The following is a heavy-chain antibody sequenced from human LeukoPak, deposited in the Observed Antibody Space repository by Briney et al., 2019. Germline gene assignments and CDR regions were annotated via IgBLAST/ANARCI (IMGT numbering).Heavy chain of an antibody. CDR1: GDSISSTPFF. J-gene: IGHJ1*01. V-gene: IGHV4-39*01. CDR2: IYYSGST. CDR3: ARSVGPTGPVPVRF. Sequence: SETLTLTYSVSGDSISSTPFFCRWIRQPPGKGLEWIGSIYYSGSTYYHPSLKSRISISLDTSRERFSLTLSSVTAADTAVYYCARSVGPTGPVPVRFWGQGTLVTVSS. D-gene: IGHD1-1*01.